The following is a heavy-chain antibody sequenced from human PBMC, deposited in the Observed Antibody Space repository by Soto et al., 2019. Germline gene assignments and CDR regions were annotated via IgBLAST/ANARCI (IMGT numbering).Heavy chain of an antibody. V-gene: IGHV1-18*01. CDR1: GYTFTNSG. CDR3: ARDPMTGYLQFDY. J-gene: IGHJ4*02. D-gene: IGHD3-9*01. Sequence: QIQLVQAGAEVKKPGASVKLSCRASGYTFTNSGITGVRQAPGQGLEWMGWINTYNGNTHYAQKLQGRVTMTTDTSTNTAYMELRSLRSDDTAMYFCARDPMTGYLQFDYWGQGTLVTVSS. CDR2: INTYNGNT.